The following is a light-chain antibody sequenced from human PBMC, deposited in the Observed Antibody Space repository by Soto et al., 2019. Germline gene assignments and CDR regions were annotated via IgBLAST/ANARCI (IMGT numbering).Light chain of an antibody. CDR1: QSVSSN. CDR2: GAS. Sequence: EIVMTQSPATLSVSSGERATLSCRASQSVSSNLAWYQQKPGQVPRLLIYGASTRATGIPARFSGSGSGTEFTLTISSLQSEDFAVYYCHQYNNWPLTFGGGTKVEIK. J-gene: IGKJ4*01. CDR3: HQYNNWPLT. V-gene: IGKV3-15*01.